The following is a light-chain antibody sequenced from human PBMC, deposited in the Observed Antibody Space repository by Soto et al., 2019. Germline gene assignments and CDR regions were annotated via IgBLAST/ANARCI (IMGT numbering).Light chain of an antibody. CDR2: GAS. J-gene: IGKJ1*01. Sequence: EIVMTQSPATLSVSPGERVTLSCRASQSVKSNLAWYQQKFGQAPRLLIYGASTRATGVPARFSGSGSGTEFTLTISSLQSADFAVYYCQHYNNWPPWTFGQGTKVDI. CDR1: QSVKSN. V-gene: IGKV3-15*01. CDR3: QHYNNWPPWT.